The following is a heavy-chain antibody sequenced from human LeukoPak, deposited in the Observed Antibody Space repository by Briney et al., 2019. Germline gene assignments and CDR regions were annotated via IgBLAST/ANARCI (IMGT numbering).Heavy chain of an antibody. CDR1: GGSFSGYY. D-gene: IGHD1-1*01. CDR3: ATLTTPGWFNP. V-gene: IGHV4-34*01. Sequence: SETLSLTCAVYGGSFSGYYWSWIRQPPGKGLEWIGEINHSGSTNYNPSLKSRVTISVDTSKNQFSLKLSSVTAADTAVYYCATLTTPGWFNPWGQGTLVTVSS. J-gene: IGHJ5*02. CDR2: INHSGST.